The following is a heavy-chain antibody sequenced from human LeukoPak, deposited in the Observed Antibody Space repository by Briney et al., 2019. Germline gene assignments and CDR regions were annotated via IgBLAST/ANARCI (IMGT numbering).Heavy chain of an antibody. V-gene: IGHV1-2*02. CDR3: ARDQLVADGWFDP. CDR2: INPNSGGT. CDR1: GYTFTGYY. D-gene: IGHD2-15*01. Sequence: ASVKVSCKASGYTFTGYYMHWVRQAPGQGLEWMGWINPNSGGTNYAQKFQGRVTMTRDTSISTAYMELSRLRSDDTAVYYCARDQLVADGWFDPWGQGTLVTVS. J-gene: IGHJ5*02.